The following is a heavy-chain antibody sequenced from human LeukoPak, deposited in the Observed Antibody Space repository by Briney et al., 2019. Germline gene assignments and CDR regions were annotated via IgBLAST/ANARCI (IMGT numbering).Heavy chain of an antibody. V-gene: IGHV1-2*02. J-gene: IGHJ4*02. CDR2: INPNSGGT. D-gene: IGHD6-19*01. CDR1: GYTFTSNY. CDR3: ARILDSAWGELGY. Sequence: GASVKVSCKAFGYTFTSNYMHWVRQAPGQGLEWMGWINPNSGGTNYAQKFQGRVTMTRDTSISTAYMELSRLRSDDTAVYYCARILDSAWGELGYWGQGTLVTVSS.